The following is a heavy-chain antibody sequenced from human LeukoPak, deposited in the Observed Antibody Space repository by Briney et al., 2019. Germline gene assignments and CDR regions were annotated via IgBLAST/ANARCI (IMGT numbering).Heavy chain of an antibody. Sequence: PGGSLRLSCAASGITFSSYSMNWVRQAPGKGLEWASSISSSSSAIYYADSVRGRFTISRDNAKNSLFLQMNSLGAEDTAVYYCASRYCTNGVCPFEYWGQGTLVTVSS. CDR3: ASRYCTNGVCPFEY. D-gene: IGHD2-8*01. CDR1: GITFSSYS. V-gene: IGHV3-21*06. CDR2: ISSSSSAI. J-gene: IGHJ4*02.